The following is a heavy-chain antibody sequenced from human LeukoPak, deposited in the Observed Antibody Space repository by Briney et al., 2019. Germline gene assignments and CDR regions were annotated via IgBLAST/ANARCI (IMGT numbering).Heavy chain of an antibody. Sequence: ETLSLTCTVSGGSISSYYWSWIRQPPGKGLEWVANIKQDGSEKYYVDSVKGRFTISRDNAKNSLYLQMNSLRAEDTAVYYCARAVAGTGAFDYWGQGTLVTVSS. D-gene: IGHD6-19*01. V-gene: IGHV3-7*01. CDR1: GGSISSYY. J-gene: IGHJ4*02. CDR2: IKQDGSEK. CDR3: ARAVAGTGAFDY.